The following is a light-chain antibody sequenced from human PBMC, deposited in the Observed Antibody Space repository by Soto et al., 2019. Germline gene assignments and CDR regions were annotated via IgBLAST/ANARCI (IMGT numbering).Light chain of an antibody. CDR3: QHRSNLPPT. J-gene: IGKJ5*01. CDR1: QSVDIY. CDR2: DAS. V-gene: IGKV3-11*01. Sequence: IVFTQSPATLFLSPGERATLSCRASQSVDIYLAWYRQIPGQAPRLLIYDASNRATGIPDRFSGGGSGTDFTLTSCILEPEDFAIYYCQHRSNLPPTFGQGTLRGL.